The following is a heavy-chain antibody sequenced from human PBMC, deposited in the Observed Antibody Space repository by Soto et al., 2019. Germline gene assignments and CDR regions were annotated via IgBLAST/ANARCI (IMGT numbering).Heavy chain of an antibody. V-gene: IGHV3-23*01. J-gene: IGHJ4*02. CDR3: AKGRGPSISCFDY. Sequence: GGSLRLSCAASGFTFSTSAMTWVRQPPGKGLEWVSVITTSDDTTYYADSVKGRFTISRDNSKNTLFLDMDSLRVEDTAIYYCAKGRGPSISCFDYWGQGTLVTVSS. D-gene: IGHD6-13*01. CDR2: ITTSDDTT. CDR1: GFTFSTSA.